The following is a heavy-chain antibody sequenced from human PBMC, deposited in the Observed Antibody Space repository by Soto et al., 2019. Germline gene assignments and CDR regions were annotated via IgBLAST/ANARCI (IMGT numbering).Heavy chain of an antibody. CDR3: ARPPRIAVAGSDAFDI. CDR2: IIPIFGTA. V-gene: IGHV1-69*06. D-gene: IGHD6-19*01. Sequence: QVQLVQSGAEVKKPGSSVKVSCKASGGTFSSYAISWVRQAPGQGLEWMGGIIPIFGTANYAQKFQGRVTITADKSTSTAYMELISLRSEDTAVYYCARPPRIAVAGSDAFDIWGQGTMVTVSS. CDR1: GGTFSSYA. J-gene: IGHJ3*02.